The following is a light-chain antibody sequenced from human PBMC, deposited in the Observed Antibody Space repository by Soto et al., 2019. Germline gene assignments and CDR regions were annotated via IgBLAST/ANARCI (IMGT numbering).Light chain of an antibody. CDR2: EVS. Sequence: QSALTQPASVSGSPGLSITISCTGTSSDVGAYNYVSWFQQHPGKAPKLMIFEVSNRPSGVSNRFSGSKSGNTASLTISGLKAEDEADYYCSAYTTSSSWLFGGGTKLTVL. J-gene: IGLJ3*02. CDR3: SAYTTSSSWL. V-gene: IGLV2-14*01. CDR1: SSDVGAYNY.